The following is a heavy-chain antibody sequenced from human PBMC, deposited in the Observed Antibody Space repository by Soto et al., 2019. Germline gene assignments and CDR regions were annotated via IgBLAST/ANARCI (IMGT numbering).Heavy chain of an antibody. CDR1: GGSISSGDYY. Sequence: PSETLSLTCTVSGGSISSGDYYWSWIRQPPGKGLEWIGYIYYSGSTYYNPSLKSRVTISVGTSKNQFSLKLSSVTAADAAVYYFARDGLRFLGWSSYWGQGTLVTVSS. D-gene: IGHD3-3*01. V-gene: IGHV4-30-4*01. CDR2: IYYSGST. CDR3: ARDGLRFLGWSSY. J-gene: IGHJ4*02.